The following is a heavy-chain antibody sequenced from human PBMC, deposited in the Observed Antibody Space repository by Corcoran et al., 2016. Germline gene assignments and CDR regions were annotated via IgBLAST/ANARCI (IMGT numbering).Heavy chain of an antibody. CDR2: ISSSSSYI. D-gene: IGHD2-15*01. V-gene: IGHV3-21*01. Sequence: EVQLVESGGGLVKPGGSLRLSCAASGFTFSSYSMNWVRQAPGKGLEWVSSISSSSSYIYYADSVKGRFTISRDNAKNSLYLQMTSLRAEDRAVYYCARDRYCSGGSCYSTSDWGQGTLVTVSS. CDR3: ARDRYCSGGSCYSTSD. CDR1: GFTFSSYS. J-gene: IGHJ4*02.